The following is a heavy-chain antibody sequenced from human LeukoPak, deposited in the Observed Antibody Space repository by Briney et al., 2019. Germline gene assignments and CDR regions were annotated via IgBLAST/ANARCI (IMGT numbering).Heavy chain of an antibody. J-gene: IGHJ4*02. CDR2: ISGYNGHT. V-gene: IGHV1-18*01. CDR1: GYIFTSYG. Sequence: ASVKVSCKASGYIFTSYGISWMRQAPGQGLEWMGWISGYNGHTKYAQKVQARVTMTTDTSTSTAYMELRSLRSDDTAVYYCARGLAVRGVMALLLSYWGQGTLVTVSS. D-gene: IGHD3-10*01. CDR3: ARGLAVRGVMALLLSY.